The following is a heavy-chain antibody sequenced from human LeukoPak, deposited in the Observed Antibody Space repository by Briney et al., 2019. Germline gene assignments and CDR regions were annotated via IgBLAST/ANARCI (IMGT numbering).Heavy chain of an antibody. D-gene: IGHD6-19*01. Sequence: PSETLSLICTVSGGSISSPNYYWGWVRQPPGKGLEWIGSIYYSGSTYYNPSLKSRVTISVDTSKNQFSLKLSSVTAADTAVYYCAKSPSPSGWGHHGFDPWGQGTLVTVSS. CDR3: AKSPSPSGWGHHGFDP. CDR1: GGSISSPNYY. CDR2: IYYSGST. V-gene: IGHV4-39*07. J-gene: IGHJ5*02.